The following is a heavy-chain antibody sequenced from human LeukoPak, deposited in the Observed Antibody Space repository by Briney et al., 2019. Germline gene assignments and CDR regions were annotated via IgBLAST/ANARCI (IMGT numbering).Heavy chain of an antibody. Sequence: GGXLRLSCAASGFTFSSYAMSWVRQAPGKGLEWVSTISGSGGSTYYADSVKGRFTISRDNSKNTLYLQMNSLRAEDAAVYYCAKVGRSGWPYYMDVWGKETTVTVSS. CDR1: GFTFSSYA. CDR3: AKVGRSGWPYYMDV. J-gene: IGHJ6*03. CDR2: ISGSGGST. V-gene: IGHV3-23*01. D-gene: IGHD6-19*01.